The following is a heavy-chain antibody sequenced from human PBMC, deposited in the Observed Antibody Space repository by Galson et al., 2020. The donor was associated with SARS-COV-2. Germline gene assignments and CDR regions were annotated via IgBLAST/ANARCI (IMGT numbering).Heavy chain of an antibody. D-gene: IGHD1-26*01. Sequence: KVSCEGSGYSFQNYWIAWVRQRPGRGLESMGLIYPGDSDIRNSPSFQGQVTLSVDKSVRTAYLQLSALEASDTAIYFCAIPPNTGSFGDGFDLWGQGTMVTVSP. J-gene: IGHJ3*01. V-gene: IGHV5-51*01. CDR1: GYSFQNYW. CDR3: AIPPNTGSFGDGFDL. CDR2: IYPGDSDI.